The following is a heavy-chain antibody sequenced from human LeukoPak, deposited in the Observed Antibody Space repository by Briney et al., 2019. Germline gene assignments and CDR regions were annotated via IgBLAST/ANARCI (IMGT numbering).Heavy chain of an antibody. D-gene: IGHD3-22*01. J-gene: IGHJ4*02. CDR1: GGTFSSYA. CDR3: AREVPYDSSVYYQPFDY. Sequence: SVKVSCKASGGTFSSYAISWVRQAPGQGLEWMGGIIPIFGTANYAQKFQGRVTITADESTSTAYMELRSLRSDDTAVYYCAREVPYDSSVYYQPFDYWGQGTLVTVSS. CDR2: IIPIFGTA. V-gene: IGHV1-69*13.